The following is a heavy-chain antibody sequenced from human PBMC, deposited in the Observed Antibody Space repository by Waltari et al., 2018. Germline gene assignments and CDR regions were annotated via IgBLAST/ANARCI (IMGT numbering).Heavy chain of an antibody. V-gene: IGHV4-59*01. D-gene: IGHD5-12*01. J-gene: IGHJ4*02. CDR2: SYYSVST. CDR3: ARGDIVAHI. Sequence: QVQLQESGPGLVKPSETLSLTCTVSGGSISSYYWSWIRQPPGKGLEWIGYSYYSVSTKYNPSLKSRVTRSVDTSKNQFSLKLSSVTAADTAMYYCARGDIVAHIWGQGTLVTVSS. CDR1: GGSISSYY.